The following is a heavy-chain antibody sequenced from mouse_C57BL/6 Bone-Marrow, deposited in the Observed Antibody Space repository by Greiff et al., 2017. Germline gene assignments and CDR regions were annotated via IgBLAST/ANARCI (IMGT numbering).Heavy chain of an antibody. V-gene: IGHV1-54*01. CDR1: GSAFTNYL. CDR2: INPGSGGT. CDR3: AREGYFDV. J-gene: IGHJ1*03. Sequence: QVQLQQSGAELVRPGTSVKVSCKASGSAFTNYLIEWVKQRPGQGLEWIGVINPGSGGTNYNEKFKGKATLTADKSSSTASMQLSSLTYEDSAVYYCAREGYFDVWGTGTTVTVSS.